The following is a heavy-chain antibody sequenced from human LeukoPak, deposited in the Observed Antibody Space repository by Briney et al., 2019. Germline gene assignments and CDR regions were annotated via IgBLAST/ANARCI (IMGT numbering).Heavy chain of an antibody. CDR1: GFTFSSYG. D-gene: IGHD3-22*01. J-gene: IGHJ4*02. CDR3: AKGDHYYDSSGRLY. CDR2: IRYDGSNK. Sequence: PGRSLRLSCAASGFTFSSYGMHWVRQAPGKGLEWVAFIRYDGSNKYYADSVKGRFTISRDNSKNTLYLQMNSLRAEDTAVYYCAKGDHYYDSSGRLYWGQGTLVTVSS. V-gene: IGHV3-30*02.